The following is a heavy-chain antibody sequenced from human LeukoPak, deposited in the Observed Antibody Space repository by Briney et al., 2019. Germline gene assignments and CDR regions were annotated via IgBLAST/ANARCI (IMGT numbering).Heavy chain of an antibody. J-gene: IGHJ4*02. CDR2: ISYDGSNK. CDR3: ATESGGAEGYSDY. D-gene: IGHD3-16*01. Sequence: GGSLRLSCAASGFTFSSYAMHWVRQAPGKGLEWVAVISYDGSNKYYADSVKGRFTISRDNSKNTLYLQMNSLRAEDTAVYYCATESGGAEGYSDYSGQGTLVTVSS. CDR1: GFTFSSYA. V-gene: IGHV3-30-3*01.